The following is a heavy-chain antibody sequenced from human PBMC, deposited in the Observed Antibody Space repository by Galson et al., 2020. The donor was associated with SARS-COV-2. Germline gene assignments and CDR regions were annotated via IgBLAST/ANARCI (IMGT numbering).Heavy chain of an antibody. J-gene: IGHJ6*02. CDR2: ISYDGSNK. CDR1: GFTFSSYA. V-gene: IGHV3-30*04. D-gene: IGHD1-1*01. CDR3: ARDWNDVLFLGDYYGMDV. Sequence: GGSLRLSCAASGFTFSSYAMHWVRQAPGKGLEWVAVISYDGSNKYYADSVKGRFTISRDNSKNTLYLQMNSLRAEDTAVYYCARDWNDVLFLGDYYGMDVWGQGTTVTVSS.